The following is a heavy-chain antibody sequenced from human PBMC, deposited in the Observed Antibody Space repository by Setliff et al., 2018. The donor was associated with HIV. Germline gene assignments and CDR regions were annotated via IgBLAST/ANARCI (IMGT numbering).Heavy chain of an antibody. CDR1: GYSIRSGYY. CDR3: ATVDGTRYLDY. J-gene: IGHJ4*02. D-gene: IGHD1-1*01. Sequence: ETLSLTCAVSGYSIRSGYYWGWIRQSPGKGLEWIGTMFRTGTSYHNPSLTSRVTISQDTSKNQFSLELTSVTAADTAVYYCATVDGTRYLDYWGQGKLVTVS. CDR2: MFRTGTS. V-gene: IGHV4-38-2*01.